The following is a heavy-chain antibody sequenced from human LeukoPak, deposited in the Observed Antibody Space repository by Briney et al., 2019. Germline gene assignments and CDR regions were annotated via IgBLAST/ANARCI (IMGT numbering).Heavy chain of an antibody. J-gene: IGHJ5*02. Sequence: SETLSLTCTVSGGSISSYYWSWIRQPPGKGLEWIGYIYYSGSTNYNPSLKSRVTISVDTSKNQFSLKLSSVTAADTAVYYCARAYGGNSNWFAPWGQGTLVTVSS. CDR2: IYYSGST. CDR1: GGSISSYY. D-gene: IGHD4-23*01. CDR3: ARAYGGNSNWFAP. V-gene: IGHV4-59*01.